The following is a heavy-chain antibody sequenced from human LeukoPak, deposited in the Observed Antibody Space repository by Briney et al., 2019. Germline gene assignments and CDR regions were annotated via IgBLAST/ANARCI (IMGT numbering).Heavy chain of an antibody. CDR3: VRFTGPRYYCSTIGPCYCYYGMDV. V-gene: IGHV1-69*01. CDR2: IIPIFGTA. Sequence: SVKVSCKASGGTFSSYAISWVRQAPGQGLEWMGGIIPIFGTANYAQKFQGRVTITADESTSTAYMELSSLRSEDTAVYYCVRFTGPRYYCSTIGPCYCYYGMDVWGKGTTVTVSS. CDR1: GGTFSSYA. D-gene: IGHD2-2*01. J-gene: IGHJ6*04.